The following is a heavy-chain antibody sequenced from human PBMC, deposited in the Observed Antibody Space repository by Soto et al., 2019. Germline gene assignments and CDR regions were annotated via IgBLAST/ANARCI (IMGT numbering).Heavy chain of an antibody. D-gene: IGHD3-3*01. V-gene: IGHV3-23*01. J-gene: IGHJ6*02. CDR1: GFTFSTHA. Sequence: GGSLRLSCVASGFTFSTHAMSWVRQGPGKGLEWVSTFSGSGGNIYYAESVKGRLTISRDDSKNTLYLHMNSLRVEDTAVYYCAKDPPWTVGPLAMDVWGQGTTVTVSS. CDR2: FSGSGGNI. CDR3: AKDPPWTVGPLAMDV.